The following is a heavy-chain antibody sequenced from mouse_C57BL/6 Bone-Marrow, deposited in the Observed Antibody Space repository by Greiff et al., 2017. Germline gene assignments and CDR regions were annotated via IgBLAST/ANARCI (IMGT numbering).Heavy chain of an antibody. Sequence: VQLQQPGAELVKPGASVKMSCKASGYTFTSYWITWVKQRPGQGLEWIGDIYPGSGSTNYNEKFKSKATLTVDTSSSTAYMQLISLTSEDSAVYYCARPYYSNYWYFAVYCTGTTVSVSS. V-gene: IGHV1-55*01. J-gene: IGHJ1*03. CDR2: IYPGSGST. CDR3: ARPYYSNYWYFAV. D-gene: IGHD2-5*01. CDR1: GYTFTSYW.